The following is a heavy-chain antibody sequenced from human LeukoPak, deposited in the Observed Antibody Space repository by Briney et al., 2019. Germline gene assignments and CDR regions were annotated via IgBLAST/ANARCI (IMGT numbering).Heavy chain of an antibody. J-gene: IGHJ4*02. Sequence: TSQTLSLTCTVSGGSISSGGYYWSWIRQHPGKGLEWIGYIYYSGSTYYNPSLKSRVTTSVDTSKNQFSLKLSSVTAADTAVYYCARDSGSGNNDYWGQGTLVTVSS. CDR3: ARDSGSGNNDY. D-gene: IGHD1-26*01. CDR2: IYYSGST. CDR1: GGSISSGGYY. V-gene: IGHV4-31*03.